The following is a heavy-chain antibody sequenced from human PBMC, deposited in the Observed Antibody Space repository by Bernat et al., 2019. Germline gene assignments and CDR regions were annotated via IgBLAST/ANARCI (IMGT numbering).Heavy chain of an antibody. D-gene: IGHD5-18*01. CDR3: ARESSDVDTAMAPLLDSMGFDP. Sequence: QVQLVESGGGVVQPGRSLRLSCAASGFTFSSYGMHWVRQAPGKGLEWVAVIWYDGSNKYYADSVKGRFTISRDNSKNTLYLQMNSLRAEDTAVYYCARESSDVDTAMAPLLDSMGFDPWAREPWSPSPQ. CDR2: IWYDGSNK. J-gene: IGHJ5*02. CDR1: GFTFSSYG. V-gene: IGHV3-33*01.